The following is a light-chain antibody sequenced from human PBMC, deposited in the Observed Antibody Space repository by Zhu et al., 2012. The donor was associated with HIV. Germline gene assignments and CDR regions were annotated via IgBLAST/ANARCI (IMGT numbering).Light chain of an antibody. CDR1: QSVNSDF. CDR2: AAS. Sequence: EIVLTQSPGTLSLSPGERATLSCRASQSVNSDFLAWYQQKPGQAPRLLIYAASTRATGIPDRFSGSGSGTDFTLTISRLEPEDFAVYYCLQYGDSPPRTFGQGTRLEI. J-gene: IGKJ2*02. V-gene: IGKV3-20*01. CDR3: LQYGDSPPRT.